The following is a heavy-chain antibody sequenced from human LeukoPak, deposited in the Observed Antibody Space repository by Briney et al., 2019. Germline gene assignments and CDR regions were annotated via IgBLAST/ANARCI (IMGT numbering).Heavy chain of an antibody. Sequence: SAKPSSKPSGYTFTSYGTSWVPQAPGQGLEWMGWISAYNGNTNYAQKLQGRVTMTTDTSTRTAYMELRSLRSDDTAVYYCARGVVPAASRFVPCGQGTLFTVSS. V-gene: IGHV1-18*01. J-gene: IGHJ5*02. CDR1: GYTFTSYG. CDR3: ARGVVPAASRFVP. D-gene: IGHD2-2*01. CDR2: ISAYNGNT.